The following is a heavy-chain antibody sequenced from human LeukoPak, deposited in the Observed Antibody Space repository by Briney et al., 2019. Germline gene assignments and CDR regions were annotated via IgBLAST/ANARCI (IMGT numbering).Heavy chain of an antibody. J-gene: IGHJ6*02. CDR2: ISSSSSYI. CDR1: GFTLSSYS. CDR3: ARERTGYSSSWSHYYYYGMDV. V-gene: IGHV3-21*01. D-gene: IGHD6-13*01. Sequence: GGSLGLSCAASGFTLSSYSMNWVRQAPGKGLEWVSSISSSSSYIYYADSVKGRFTISRDNAKNSLYLQMNSLRAEDTAVYYCARERTGYSSSWSHYYYYGMDVWGQGTTVTVSS.